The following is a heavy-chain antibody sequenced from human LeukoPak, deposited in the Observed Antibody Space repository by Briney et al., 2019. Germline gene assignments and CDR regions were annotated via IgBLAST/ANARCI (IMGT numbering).Heavy chain of an antibody. CDR3: AGASRVRLDY. V-gene: IGHV4-59*01. J-gene: IGHJ4*02. CDR1: GGSISSNY. CDR2: IYNSGST. Sequence: SETLSLTXTVSGGSISSNYWSWIRQPPGKGLEWIGYIYNSGSTIYNPSLKSRVTISVDTSKNQFSLKLSSVTAADTAVYYCAGASRVRLDYWGQGTLVTVSS. D-gene: IGHD4/OR15-4a*01.